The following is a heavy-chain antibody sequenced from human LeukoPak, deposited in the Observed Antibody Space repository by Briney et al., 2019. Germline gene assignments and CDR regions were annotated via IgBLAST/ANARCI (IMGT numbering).Heavy chain of an antibody. D-gene: IGHD3-9*01. Sequence: PSQTLSLTCTVSGGSISSGSYYWSWIRQPAGKGLEWIGRIYTSGSTNYNPSLKSRVTISVDTSKNQFSLKLSSVTAADTAVYYCARDLRYFDWLLYSYYYYMDVWGKGTTVTVSS. CDR1: GGSISSGSYY. CDR3: ARDLRYFDWLLYSYYYYMDV. V-gene: IGHV4-61*02. J-gene: IGHJ6*03. CDR2: IYTSGST.